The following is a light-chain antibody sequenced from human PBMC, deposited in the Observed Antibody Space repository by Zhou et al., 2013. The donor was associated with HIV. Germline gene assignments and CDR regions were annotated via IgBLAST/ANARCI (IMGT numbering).Light chain of an antibody. V-gene: IGKV1-NL1*01. CDR2: AAS. CDR1: QGISNS. J-gene: IGKJ5*01. Sequence: DIQMTQSPSSLSASVGDRVAVTCRASQGISNSLAWYQQKAGRAPKLLVYAASRLQSGVPSRFSGSGSGATYTLTISSLQPEDFATYYCQQYNSYPITFGQGTRLEIK. CDR3: QQYNSYPIT.